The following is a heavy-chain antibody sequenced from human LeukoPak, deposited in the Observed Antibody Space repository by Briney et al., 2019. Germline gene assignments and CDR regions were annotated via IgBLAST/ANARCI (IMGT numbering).Heavy chain of an antibody. D-gene: IGHD3-10*01. CDR1: AFTFSSYS. Sequence: PGGSLRLSCAASAFTFSSYSMNWVRQAPGKGLEWVSSISSSSSYIYYADSVKGRFTISRDNSKNTLYLQMNSLRAEDTAVYYCAKFSDGSARSWGQGTLVTVSS. J-gene: IGHJ5*02. V-gene: IGHV3-21*04. CDR3: AKFSDGSARS. CDR2: ISSSSSYI.